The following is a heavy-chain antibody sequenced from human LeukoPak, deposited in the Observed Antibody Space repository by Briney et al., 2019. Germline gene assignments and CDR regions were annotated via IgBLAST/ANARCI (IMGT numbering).Heavy chain of an antibody. V-gene: IGHV3-23*01. D-gene: IGHD3-9*01. Sequence: GASLRLSCAASGFIFRNYAMSWVRQAPGKGLEWVSAITGSGDTTYYADSVKGRFTISRDNSKNTLYVEMNTLRAKDTAVYYCAKWGDYDILTGYYVFDFWGQGTLVTVSS. CDR1: GFIFRNYA. J-gene: IGHJ4*02. CDR3: AKWGDYDILTGYYVFDF. CDR2: ITGSGDTT.